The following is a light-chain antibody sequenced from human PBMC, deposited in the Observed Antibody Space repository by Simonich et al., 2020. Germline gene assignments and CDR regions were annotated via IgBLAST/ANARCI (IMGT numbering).Light chain of an antibody. CDR1: QSVLYSSNNKNY. CDR3: KQYYSTPLT. J-gene: IGKJ4*01. Sequence: DIVMTQSPDSLAVSLGERATINCKSSQSVLYSSNNKNYLAWYQQKPVQPPKLLIYWASTRESGVPDRFSGSGSGTDFTLTISSLQAEDVAVYYCKQYYSTPLTFGGGTKVEIK. CDR2: WAS. V-gene: IGKV4-1*01.